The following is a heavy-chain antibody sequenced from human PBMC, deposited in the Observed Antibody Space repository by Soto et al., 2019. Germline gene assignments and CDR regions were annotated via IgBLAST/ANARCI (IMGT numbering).Heavy chain of an antibody. J-gene: IGHJ4*02. CDR3: AKGSIEYRASVDN. D-gene: IGHD5-18*01. CDR1: GFSFSSYA. V-gene: IGHV3-23*01. Sequence: DVQLLESGGGLVQPGGSLRLSCAASGFSFSSYAMVWVRQAPGKGLEWVSVISARGGSSYFAESVKGRFTISRDNSKNVLSLEMNSLRAEDTAIYFCAKGSIEYRASVDNWGQGTLVLVSS. CDR2: ISARGGSS.